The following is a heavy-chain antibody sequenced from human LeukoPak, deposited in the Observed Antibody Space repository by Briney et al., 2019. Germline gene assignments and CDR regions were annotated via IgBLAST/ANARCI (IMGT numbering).Heavy chain of an antibody. CDR2: IYYSGST. D-gene: IGHD5-18*01. J-gene: IGHJ6*03. V-gene: IGHV4-31*03. CDR1: GGSISSGGYS. CDR3: ARVTKRGYSYGGYCYYMDV. Sequence: SETLSLTCTVSGGSISSGGYSWSWIRQHPGKGLEWIGYIYYSGSTYYNPSLKSRVTISVDTSKNQFSLKLSSVTAADTAVYYCARVTKRGYSYGGYCYYMDVWGKGTTVTVSS.